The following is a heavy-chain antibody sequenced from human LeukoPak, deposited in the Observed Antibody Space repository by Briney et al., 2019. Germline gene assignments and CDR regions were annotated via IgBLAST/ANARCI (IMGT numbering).Heavy chain of an antibody. J-gene: IGHJ3*02. Sequence: SEALSLTCTVSGYSISSGYYWGWIRQPPGKGLEWIGSIYHSGSTYYNPSLKSRVTISVDTSKNQFSLKLSSVTAADTAVYYCARHKIMITFGGVIARFDIWGQGTMVTVSS. V-gene: IGHV4-38-2*02. CDR2: IYHSGST. CDR3: ARHKIMITFGGVIARFDI. CDR1: GYSISSGYY. D-gene: IGHD3-16*02.